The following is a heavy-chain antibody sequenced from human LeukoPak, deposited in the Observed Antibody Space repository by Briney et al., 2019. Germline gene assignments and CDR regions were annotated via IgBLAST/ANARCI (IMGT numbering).Heavy chain of an antibody. CDR2: LSGSGSST. CDR3: VKGSGAAAADGMDA. V-gene: IGHV3-23*01. J-gene: IGHJ6*02. Sequence: GGSLRLSCAASGFTFRYYGMSWVRQAPGKGLEWVSSLSGSGSSTHYADSVTGRFTISRDNSKNTLYLQMNSLRAEDTAVYYCVKGSGAAAADGMDARGQGTTVTV. D-gene: IGHD6-25*01. CDR1: GFTFRYYG.